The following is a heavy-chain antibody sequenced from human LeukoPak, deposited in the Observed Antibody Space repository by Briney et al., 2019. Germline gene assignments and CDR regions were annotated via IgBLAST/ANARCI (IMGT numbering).Heavy chain of an antibody. D-gene: IGHD5-18*01. CDR3: ARDQVDTAMVNAFDI. CDR2: IYYSGST. CDR1: GGSISSSSYY. J-gene: IGHJ3*02. V-gene: IGHV4-39*07. Sequence: PSETLSLTCTVSGGSISSSSYYWGWIRQPPGKGLEWIGSIYYSGSTNYNPSLKSRVTISVDTSKNQFSLKLSSVTAADTAVYYCARDQVDTAMVNAFDIWGQGTMVTVSS.